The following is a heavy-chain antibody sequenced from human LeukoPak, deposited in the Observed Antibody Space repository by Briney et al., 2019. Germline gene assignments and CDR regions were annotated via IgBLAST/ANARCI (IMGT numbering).Heavy chain of an antibody. CDR1: GFTFSSSA. V-gene: IGHV3-23*01. J-gene: IGHJ3*02. CDR2: ISGSGGTT. Sequence: PGGSLRLSCAASGFTFSSSAMSWVRQAPGKGLEWVSGISGSGGTTYYANSVKGRFTISRDNSKNTLHLQMNSLRAEDTAVYYCAKSRYSGIPGAFDIWGQGTMVTVSS. CDR3: AKSRYSGIPGAFDI. D-gene: IGHD1-26*01.